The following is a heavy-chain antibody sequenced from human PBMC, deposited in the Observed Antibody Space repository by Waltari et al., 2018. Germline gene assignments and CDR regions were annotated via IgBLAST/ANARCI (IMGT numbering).Heavy chain of an antibody. Sequence: QVQLVESGGGVVQPGRSLRLSCAASGFTFSSYGMHWVRQAPGKGLEWVAVISYDGSNKYYADSVKGRFTISRDKSKNTLYLQMNSLRAEDTAVYYCAKVYCSSTSCYNDYYMDVWGKGTTVTISS. CDR2: ISYDGSNK. CDR1: GFTFSSYG. CDR3: AKVYCSSTSCYNDYYMDV. V-gene: IGHV3-30*18. J-gene: IGHJ6*03. D-gene: IGHD2-2*02.